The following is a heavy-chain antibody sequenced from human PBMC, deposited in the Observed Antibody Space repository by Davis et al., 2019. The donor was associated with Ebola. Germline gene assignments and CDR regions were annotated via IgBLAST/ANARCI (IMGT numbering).Heavy chain of an antibody. V-gene: IGHV3-30-3*01. J-gene: IGHJ6*03. Sequence: GESLKISCAASGFTFSSYAMHWVRQAPGKGLEWVAVISYDGSNKYYADSVKGRFTISRDNSKNTLYLQMNSLRAEDTAVYYCARVGMVGGLITNYYYYYMDVWGKGTTVTVSS. CDR3: ARVGMVGGLITNYYYYYMDV. CDR1: GFTFSSYA. CDR2: ISYDGSNK. D-gene: IGHD3-10*02.